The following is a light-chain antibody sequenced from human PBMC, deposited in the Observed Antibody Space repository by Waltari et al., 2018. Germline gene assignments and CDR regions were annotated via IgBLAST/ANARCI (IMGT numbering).Light chain of an antibody. CDR1: QNIRTQ. V-gene: IGKV1-5*01. Sequence: DIQMTQSPSSLSASVGDTVTVTCRASQNIRTQLNWYQQKPATAPKLLIYGASTLQRGVPSRFSGSASGTDFTLTISSLQPDDFATYYCQQYDFYSLTFGGGTRVEIK. CDR3: QQYDFYSLT. CDR2: GAS. J-gene: IGKJ4*01.